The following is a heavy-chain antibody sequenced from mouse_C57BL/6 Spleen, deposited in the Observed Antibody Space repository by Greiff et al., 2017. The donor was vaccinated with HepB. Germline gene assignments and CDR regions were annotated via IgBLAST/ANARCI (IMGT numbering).Heavy chain of an antibody. CDR3: ARKRDYYGSGDY. V-gene: IGHV1-55*01. Sequence: QVQLQQPGAELVKPGASVKMSCKASGYTFTSYWITWVKQRPGQGLEWIGDIYPGSGSTNYNEKFKSKATLTVDTSSSTAYMQLSSLTSEDSAVYYCARKRDYYGSGDYGGQGTTLTVSS. D-gene: IGHD1-1*01. J-gene: IGHJ2*01. CDR1: GYTFTSYW. CDR2: IYPGSGST.